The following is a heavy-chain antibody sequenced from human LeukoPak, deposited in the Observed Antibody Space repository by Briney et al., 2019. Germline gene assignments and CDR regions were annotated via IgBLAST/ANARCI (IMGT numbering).Heavy chain of an antibody. CDR3: ASLGGQWLDYMDV. V-gene: IGHV1-2*02. Sequence: GASVKDSCKATGYTFTGYYIHWVRQAAGQELAWMGCINPNSGGTNYAQKLQGRVTMSRDTSISTAYVELSRLRSDDAAVYYWASLGGQWLDYMDVWGKGTMVTVSS. CDR1: GYTFTGYY. D-gene: IGHD6-19*01. CDR2: INPNSGGT. J-gene: IGHJ6*03.